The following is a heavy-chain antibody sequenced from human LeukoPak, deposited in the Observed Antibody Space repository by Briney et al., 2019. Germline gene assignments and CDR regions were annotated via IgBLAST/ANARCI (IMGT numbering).Heavy chain of an antibody. CDR2: ISSSSSYI. CDR1: GFTFSSYS. D-gene: IGHD5-18*01. CDR3: ARFSDTAMVIDY. V-gene: IGHV3-21*01. J-gene: IGHJ4*02. Sequence: GGSLRLSCAASGFTFSSYSMNWVRQAPGKGLEWVSSISSSSSYIYYADSVKGRFAISRDNAKNSLYLQMNSLRAEDTAVYYCARFSDTAMVIDYWGQGTLVTVSS.